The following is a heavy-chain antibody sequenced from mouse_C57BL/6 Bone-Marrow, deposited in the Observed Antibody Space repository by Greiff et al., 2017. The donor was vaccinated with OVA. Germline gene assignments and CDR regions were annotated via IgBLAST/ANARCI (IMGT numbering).Heavy chain of an antibody. CDR1: GYTFTSYW. V-gene: IGHV1-64*01. Sequence: QVQLQQPGAELVKPGASVKLSCKASGYTFTSYWMHWVKQRPGQGLEWIGMIHPNSGSTNYNEKFKSKATLTVDKSSSTAYMQLSSLTSEDSAVYYCASRRIYYDYDTEGHFDYWGQGTTLTVSS. J-gene: IGHJ2*01. D-gene: IGHD2-4*01. CDR2: IHPNSGST. CDR3: ASRRIYYDYDTEGHFDY.